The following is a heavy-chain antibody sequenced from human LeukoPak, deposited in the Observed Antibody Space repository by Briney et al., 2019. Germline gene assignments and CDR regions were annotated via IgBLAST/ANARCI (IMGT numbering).Heavy chain of an antibody. V-gene: IGHV3-74*01. J-gene: IGHJ6*02. CDR1: GNYW. Sequence: SGGSLRLSCAASGNYWMHWVRQAPGKGLVWVSHINSDGSWTSYADSVKGRFTISKDNAKNTVYLQMNSLRAEDTAVYFCARGGGLDVWGQGATVTVSS. CDR2: INSDGSWT. D-gene: IGHD3-16*01. CDR3: ARGGGLDV.